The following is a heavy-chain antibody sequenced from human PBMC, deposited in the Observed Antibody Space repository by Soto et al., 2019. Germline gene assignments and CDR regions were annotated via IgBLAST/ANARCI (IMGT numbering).Heavy chain of an antibody. Sequence: QLQLQESGSGLVKPSQTLSLTCAVSGGSISSGGYSWIWIRQPPGKGLEWIGYIYHRGSTYYNPSLKSRVTISVDRTKNQFSLKLSSVTAADTAVYYCASAGGLGAVAADYWGQGTLVTVSS. CDR3: ASAGGLGAVAADY. V-gene: IGHV4-30-2*01. D-gene: IGHD6-19*01. J-gene: IGHJ4*02. CDR1: GGSISSGGYS. CDR2: IYHRGST.